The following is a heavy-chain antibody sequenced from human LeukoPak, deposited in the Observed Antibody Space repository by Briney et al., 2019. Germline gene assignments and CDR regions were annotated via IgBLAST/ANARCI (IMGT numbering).Heavy chain of an antibody. CDR1: GYTLTELS. CDR3: ARATRTVAAGDLDY. J-gene: IGHJ4*02. CDR2: FDPEDGET. D-gene: IGHD6-13*01. V-gene: IGHV1-24*01. Sequence: GASVKVSCKVSGYTLTELSMHWVRQAPGKGLEWMGGFDPEDGETTYAQKFQGRVTMTEDTSTDTAYMELSSLRSEDTAVYYCARATRTVAAGDLDYWGQGTLVTVSS.